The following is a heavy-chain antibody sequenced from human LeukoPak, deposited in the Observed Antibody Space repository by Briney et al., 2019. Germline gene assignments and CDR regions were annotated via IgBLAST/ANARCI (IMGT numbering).Heavy chain of an antibody. Sequence: ASETLSLTCAVYGGSFSGYYWSWIRQPPGKGLEWIGEINHSGSTNYNPSLKSRVTISVDTSKNQFSLKLSSVTAADTAVYYCAREYYDYVWGSYRYTIIDYWGQGTLVTVSS. CDR2: INHSGST. CDR3: AREYYDYVWGSYRYTIIDY. J-gene: IGHJ4*02. V-gene: IGHV4-34*01. CDR1: GGSFSGYY. D-gene: IGHD3-16*02.